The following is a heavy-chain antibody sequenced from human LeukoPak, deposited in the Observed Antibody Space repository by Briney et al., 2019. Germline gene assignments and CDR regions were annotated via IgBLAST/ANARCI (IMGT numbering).Heavy chain of an antibody. V-gene: IGHV3-7*03. D-gene: IGHD6-13*01. CDR3: ASIAAAGSFDY. J-gene: IGHJ4*02. Sequence: GGSLRLSCAASGFTFSSYWMSWVRQAPGKGLEWVANIKQDGSEKYYVDSVKGRFTISRDNAKNSPYLQMNSLRAEDTAVYYCASIAAAGSFDYWGQGTLVTVSS. CDR1: GFTFSSYW. CDR2: IKQDGSEK.